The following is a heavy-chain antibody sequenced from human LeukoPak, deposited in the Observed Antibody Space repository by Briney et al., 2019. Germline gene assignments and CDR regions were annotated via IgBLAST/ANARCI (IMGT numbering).Heavy chain of an antibody. J-gene: IGHJ2*01. CDR3: ARSGAVAGKRGRWYFDL. D-gene: IGHD6-19*01. V-gene: IGHV4-59*01. Sequence: SETLSLTCTVSGGSISRYYWSWIRQPPGKGLEWIGYIYYSGSTNYNPSLKSRVTISVDTSKNQFSLKLSSVTAADTAVYYCARSGAVAGKRGRWYFDLWGRGTLVTVSS. CDR1: GGSISRYY. CDR2: IYYSGST.